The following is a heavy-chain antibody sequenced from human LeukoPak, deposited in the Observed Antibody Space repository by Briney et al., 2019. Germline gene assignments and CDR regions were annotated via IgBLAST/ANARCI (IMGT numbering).Heavy chain of an antibody. CDR2: ISSSSSTI. V-gene: IGHV3-48*01. D-gene: IGHD4-4*01. CDR3: ARGLQEYVDY. CDR1: GFTFSSYS. Sequence: GGSLSLSYAASGFTFSSYSMNWVRKAPGKGLEWVSYISSSSSTIYYADSVKGRFTISRDNAKNSLYLQMNSLRAEDTAVYYCARGLQEYVDYWGQGTLVTVSS. J-gene: IGHJ4*02.